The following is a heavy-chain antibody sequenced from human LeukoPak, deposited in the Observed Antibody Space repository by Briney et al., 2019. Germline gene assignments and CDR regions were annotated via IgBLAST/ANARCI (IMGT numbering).Heavy chain of an antibody. V-gene: IGHV1-2*06. J-gene: IGHJ4*02. D-gene: IGHD1-26*01. CDR2: INPNSGGT. CDR1: GYTFTGYY. Sequence: GASVKVSCKASGYTFTGYYMHWVRQAPGQGLEWMGRINPNSGGTNYAQKFQGRVTMTWDTSISTAYMELSRLRSDDTAVYYCARSSRLWFNDGRADKNWGQGTLVTVSS. CDR3: ARSSRLWFNDGRADKN.